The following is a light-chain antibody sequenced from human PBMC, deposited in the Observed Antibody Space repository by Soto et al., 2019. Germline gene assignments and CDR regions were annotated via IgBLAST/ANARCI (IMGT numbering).Light chain of an antibody. Sequence: EIVLTQSPGTLSLSPGERATLSCRASQSVSSSYLAWYQQKPGHTPRLLISGASTRATGIPDRFSGSGSGTDFTLTISSLEPEDFAVYYCQQYGSSPLTFGGGTKVEIK. CDR3: QQYGSSPLT. CDR2: GAS. V-gene: IGKV3-20*01. CDR1: QSVSSSY. J-gene: IGKJ4*01.